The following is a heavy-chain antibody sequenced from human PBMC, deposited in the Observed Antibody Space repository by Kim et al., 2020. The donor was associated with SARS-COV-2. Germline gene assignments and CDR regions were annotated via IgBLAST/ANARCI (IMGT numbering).Heavy chain of an antibody. CDR1: GGTFSKYV. V-gene: IGHV1-69*06. CDR2: IIPVFNAE. CDR3: TREEVDTFDY. J-gene: IGHJ4*02. D-gene: IGHD1-26*01. Sequence: SVKVSCKASGGTFSKYVTSWVRQAPGQGLEWMGGIIPVFNAEKNAQKFQGRVTITADTSTNTVHMELSSLTVDDTAVYYCTREEVDTFDYWGQGTLVTVSS.